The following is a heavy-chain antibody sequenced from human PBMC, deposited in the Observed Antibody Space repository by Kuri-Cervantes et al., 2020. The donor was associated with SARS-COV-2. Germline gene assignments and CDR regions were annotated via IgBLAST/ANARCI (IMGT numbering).Heavy chain of an antibody. J-gene: IGHJ6*03. V-gene: IGHV4-4*07. CDR2: IYTGGST. CDR3: ARAPSWVAAGTFYAYYYYMDV. Sequence: GSLRLSCTVSGGSISSYYWSWIQQPAGKGLEWIGRIYTGGSTNYNPSPKSRVTMSVDTSKNQFSLKLSSVTAADTAVYYCARAPSWVAAGTFYAYYYYMDVWGKGTTVTVSS. CDR1: GGSISSYY. D-gene: IGHD6-13*01.